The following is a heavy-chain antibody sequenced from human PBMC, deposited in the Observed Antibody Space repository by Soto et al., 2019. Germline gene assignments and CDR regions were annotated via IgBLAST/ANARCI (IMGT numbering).Heavy chain of an antibody. CDR3: ARVCSGGSCYSDFYYYYYGMDV. Sequence: PGGSLRLSCSASGFTFSSYSMNWVRQAPGKGLEWVSSISSSSSYIYYADSVKGRFTISRDNAKNSLYLQMNSLRAEDTAVYYCARVCSGGSCYSDFYYYYYGMDVWGQGTTVTVSS. CDR1: GFTFSSYS. CDR2: ISSSSSYI. J-gene: IGHJ6*02. D-gene: IGHD2-15*01. V-gene: IGHV3-21*01.